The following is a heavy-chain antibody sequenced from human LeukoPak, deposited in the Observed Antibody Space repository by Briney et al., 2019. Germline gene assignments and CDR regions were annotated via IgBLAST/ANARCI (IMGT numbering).Heavy chain of an antibody. J-gene: IGHJ3*02. CDR2: ISYDGSNK. D-gene: IGHD2-8*01. V-gene: IGHV3-30*04. CDR3: AKDILHSMYSTDAFDI. CDR1: GFTFSSYA. Sequence: GGSLRLSCAASGFTFSSYAMHWVRQAPGKGLEWVALISYDGSNKYYADSVKGRFTISRDNSKNTLYLQMNSLRAEDTALYYCAKDILHSMYSTDAFDIWGQGTMVTVSS.